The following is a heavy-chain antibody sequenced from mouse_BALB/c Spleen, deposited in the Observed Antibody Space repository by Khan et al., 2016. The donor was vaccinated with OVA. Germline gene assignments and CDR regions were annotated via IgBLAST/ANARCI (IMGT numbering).Heavy chain of an antibody. D-gene: IGHD4-1*01. CDR1: GFTFSSYS. Sequence: EVELVGSGGDLVKPGGSLKLSCAASGFTFSSYSMSWVRQTPDKRLEWVATISSDGDYTYFPDSVKGRFTISRDNAKNTLNLQMSSLKSEDTAMYYCASHLTGSFAYWGQGTLVTVSA. CDR3: ASHLTGSFAY. CDR2: ISSDGDYT. J-gene: IGHJ3*01. V-gene: IGHV5-6*01.